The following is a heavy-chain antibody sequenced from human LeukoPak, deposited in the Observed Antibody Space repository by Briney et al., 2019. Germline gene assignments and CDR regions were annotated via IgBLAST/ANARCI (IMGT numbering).Heavy chain of an antibody. CDR2: ISAYNGNT. CDR3: ARVPYYYDSSGYYGYYYYYYGMDV. D-gene: IGHD3-22*01. J-gene: IGHJ6*02. Sequence: ASVKVSRKASGYTFTSYGISWVRQAPGQGLEWMGWISAYNGNTNYAQKLQGRVTMTTDTSTSTAYMELRSLRSDDTAVYYCARVPYYYDSSGYYGYYYYYYGMDVWGQGTTVTVSS. CDR1: GYTFTSYG. V-gene: IGHV1-18*01.